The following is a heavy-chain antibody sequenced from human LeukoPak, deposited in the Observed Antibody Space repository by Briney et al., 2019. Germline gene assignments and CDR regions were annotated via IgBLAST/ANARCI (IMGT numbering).Heavy chain of an antibody. D-gene: IGHD2-2*01. J-gene: IGHJ6*03. CDR3: ARDVPYCSSTSCHMDV. V-gene: IGHV3-30-3*01. Sequence: GGSLRLSCAASGFTFSSYAMHWVRQAPGKGLEWVAVISYDGSNKYYADSVKGRFTISRDNSKNTLYLQMNSLRAEDTAVYYCARDVPYCSSTSCHMDVWGKGTTVTVSS. CDR1: GFTFSSYA. CDR2: ISYDGSNK.